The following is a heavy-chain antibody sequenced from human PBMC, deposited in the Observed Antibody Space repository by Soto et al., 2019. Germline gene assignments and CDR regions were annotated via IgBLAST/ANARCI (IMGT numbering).Heavy chain of an antibody. Sequence: ASAKASCKASGYTFTSYGSSWVRQAPGQGLEWMGWISAYNGNTNYAQKLQGRVTMTTDTSTSTAYMELRSLRSDDTAVYYCAREPDYSNWFDPWGQGTLVTVSS. V-gene: IGHV1-18*01. CDR2: ISAYNGNT. CDR3: AREPDYSNWFDP. CDR1: GYTFTSYG. J-gene: IGHJ5*02. D-gene: IGHD2-15*01.